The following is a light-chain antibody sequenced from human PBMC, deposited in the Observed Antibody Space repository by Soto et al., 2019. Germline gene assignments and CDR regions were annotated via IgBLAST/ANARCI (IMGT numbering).Light chain of an antibody. V-gene: IGLV1-40*01. CDR3: QSYDSSLSVV. J-gene: IGLJ2*01. CDR2: GNS. CDR1: GANIGAGYD. Sequence: QSVLTQPPSVSGAPGQRSTIPGPGGGANIGAGYDVHWYRHLLGTAPNFLIYGNSNRPSGVPDRFSGSKSGTSASLAITGLQAEDEADYYCQSYDSSLSVVFGGGTQLTVL.